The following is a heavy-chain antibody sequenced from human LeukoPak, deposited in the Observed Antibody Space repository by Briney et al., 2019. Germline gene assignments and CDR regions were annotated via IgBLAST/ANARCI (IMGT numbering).Heavy chain of an antibody. CDR2: ISGSGGST. CDR1: GFTFSSYA. J-gene: IGHJ4*02. Sequence: GGSLRLSCAAFGFTFSSYAMSWVRQAPGKGLEWVSGISGSGGSTYYADSVKGRFTISRDNSENTLYLQMNSLRAEDTAVYYCAKDSRGYYGSGSYDYWGQGTLVTVSS. D-gene: IGHD3-10*01. V-gene: IGHV3-23*01. CDR3: AKDSRGYYGSGSYDY.